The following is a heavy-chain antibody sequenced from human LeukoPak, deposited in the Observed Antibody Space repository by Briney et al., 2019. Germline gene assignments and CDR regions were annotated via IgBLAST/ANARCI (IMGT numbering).Heavy chain of an antibody. CDR1: GGSISSYY. Sequence: SETLSLTCTVSGGSISSYYWSWIRQPPGKGLEWIGYIYYSGSTNYNPSLKSRVTISVDTSKNQFSLKLSSVTAADTAVYYCAREGRVAVAGTNYYYMDVWGKGTTVTVSS. CDR3: AREGRVAVAGTNYYYMDV. J-gene: IGHJ6*03. V-gene: IGHV4-59*01. CDR2: IYYSGST. D-gene: IGHD6-19*01.